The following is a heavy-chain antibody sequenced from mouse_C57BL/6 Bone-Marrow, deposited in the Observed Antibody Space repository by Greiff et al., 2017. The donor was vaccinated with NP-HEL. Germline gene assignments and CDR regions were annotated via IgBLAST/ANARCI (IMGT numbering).Heavy chain of an antibody. CDR3: ARLAAQATFAY. Sequence: VQLQQSGPVLVKPGASVKMSCKASGYTFTDYYMNWVKQSHGKSLEWIGVINPYNGGTSYNQKFKGKATLTVDKSSSTAYMELNSLTSEDSAVYYCARLAAQATFAYWGQGTLVTVSA. D-gene: IGHD3-2*02. V-gene: IGHV1-19*01. J-gene: IGHJ3*01. CDR1: GYTFTDYY. CDR2: INPYNGGT.